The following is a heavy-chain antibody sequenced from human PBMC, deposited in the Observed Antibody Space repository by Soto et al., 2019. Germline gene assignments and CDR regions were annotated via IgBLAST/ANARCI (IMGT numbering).Heavy chain of an antibody. CDR2: LYDVDGS. V-gene: IGHV3-53*01. D-gene: IGHD1-1*01. J-gene: IGHJ3*01. CDR1: GLTVSGKKY. Sequence: DVQLVESGRGLIQPGESLRLSCAAFGLTVSGKKYVAWVRQAPGKGLEWVSALYDVDGSFYADSVKGRFTTSSDSSKTTVYLQMNGLRPDDTAVYYCATWHEREHAYDVLGQGTTVTVSS. CDR3: ATWHEREHAYDV.